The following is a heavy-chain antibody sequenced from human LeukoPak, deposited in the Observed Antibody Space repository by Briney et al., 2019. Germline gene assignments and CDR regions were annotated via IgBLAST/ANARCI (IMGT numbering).Heavy chain of an antibody. CDR2: IKQDGSEK. J-gene: IGHJ6*02. CDR3: ARARYCSSTSCYSPYYYYGMDV. D-gene: IGHD2-2*02. Sequence: GGSLRLSCAASGSTFSSYWMSWVRQAPGKGLEWVANIKQDGSEKYYVDSVKGRFTISRDNAKNSLYLQMNSLRAEDTAVYYCARARYCSSTSCYSPYYYYGMDVWGQGTTVTVSS. V-gene: IGHV3-7*04. CDR1: GSTFSSYW.